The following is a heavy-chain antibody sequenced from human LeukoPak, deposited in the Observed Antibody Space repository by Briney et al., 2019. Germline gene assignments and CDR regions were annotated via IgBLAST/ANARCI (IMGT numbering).Heavy chain of an antibody. CDR1: GFTFSSYA. D-gene: IGHD6-19*01. V-gene: IGHV3-23*01. CDR3: AKEGGKGIAVAGPAFDY. J-gene: IGHJ4*02. CDR2: IRGSGGST. Sequence: GGSLRLSCAASGFTFSSYAMRWVRQAPGKGLEWVAAIRGSGGSTYYADSVKGRFTISRDNSKNTLYLQMNSLRAEDTAVYYCAKEGGKGIAVAGPAFDYWGQGTLVTVSS.